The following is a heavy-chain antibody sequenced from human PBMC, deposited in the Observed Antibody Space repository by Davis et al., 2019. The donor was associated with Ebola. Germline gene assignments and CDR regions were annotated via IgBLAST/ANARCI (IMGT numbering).Heavy chain of an antibody. V-gene: IGHV1-46*03. D-gene: IGHD3-22*01. Sequence: AASVKVSCKASGYTFTNYYMHWVRQAPGQGLEWLGIIYPGDGSTNYAPRFRGRLTMTRDTSTSTLYLEVSGLRSDDTAVYYCARGSTTMIVVVFDYWGQGTLVTVSS. CDR3: ARGSTTMIVVVFDY. CDR1: GYTFTNYY. CDR2: IYPGDGST. J-gene: IGHJ4*02.